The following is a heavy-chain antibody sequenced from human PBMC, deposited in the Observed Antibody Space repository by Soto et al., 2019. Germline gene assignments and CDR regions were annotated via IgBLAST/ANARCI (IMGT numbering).Heavy chain of an antibody. Sequence: QVQLVQSGAEVKKPGASVKVACKASGYSFNSYYMHWVRQAPGQGPEWMGVINPSGASTSYAQKFQGRVTMTRDTSTSTVYMELSSLRSEDTSICYAASDYNAYQIHHVFHIWGQGTLVTGAS. V-gene: IGHV1-46*02. D-gene: IGHD3-10*01. CDR1: GYSFNSYY. CDR3: ASDYNAYQIHHVFHI. J-gene: IGHJ3*02. CDR2: INPSGAST.